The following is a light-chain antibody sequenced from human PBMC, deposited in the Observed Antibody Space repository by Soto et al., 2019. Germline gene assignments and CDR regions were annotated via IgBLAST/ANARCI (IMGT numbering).Light chain of an antibody. J-gene: IGKJ1*01. CDR2: DPS. CDR1: QSISSW. CDR3: QQYNSYSQT. Sequence: DIQMTQSPSTLSASIADRVTIPCRTSQSISSWLAWYQQKPGKAPKLLIYDPSSLESGVPSRFSGSGAGTKLTLTISSLLPDDFATYYCQQYNSYSQTFGQGTKVDIK. V-gene: IGKV1-5*01.